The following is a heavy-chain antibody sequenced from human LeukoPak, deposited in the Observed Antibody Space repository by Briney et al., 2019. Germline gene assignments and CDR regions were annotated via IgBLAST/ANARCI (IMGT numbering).Heavy chain of an antibody. CDR1: RFSLSTSGMR. CDR2: IGWDDDK. J-gene: IGHJ4*02. Sequence: SGPTLVNPTQTLTLTCTFSRFSLSTSGMRVSWIRQPPGKALEWLARIGWDDDKFYSTSLKTRLTISKDTSKNQVVLTMTNMDPVDTATYYCARTRELYDHSDWGQGTLVTVSS. V-gene: IGHV2-70*04. CDR3: ARTRELYDHSD. D-gene: IGHD3-10*01.